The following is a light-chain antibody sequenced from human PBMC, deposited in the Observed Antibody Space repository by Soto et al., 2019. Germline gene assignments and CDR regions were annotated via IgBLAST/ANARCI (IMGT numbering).Light chain of an antibody. CDR3: QQRSNWPSYT. Sequence: EIVFPQSPATLPLSPGERATLSCRASPSVSSYLAWYQQKPAQAPRLLIYDASNRATGIPARFSGSGSGTDFTLTISGLEPEDCAVYYCQQRSNWPSYTFGQGTMLEIK. CDR1: PSVSSY. J-gene: IGKJ2*01. V-gene: IGKV3-11*01. CDR2: DAS.